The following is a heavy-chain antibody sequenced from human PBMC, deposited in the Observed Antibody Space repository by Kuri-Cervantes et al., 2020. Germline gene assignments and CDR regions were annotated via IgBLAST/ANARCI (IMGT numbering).Heavy chain of an antibody. Sequence: LRLSCTVSGGSISSSSYYWSWIRQPAGKGLEWIGRIYTSGSTNYNPSLKSRVTISVDKSKNQFSLKLTSVTAADTAVYYCALGATSYYYMDVWGKGTTVTVSS. CDR1: GGSISSSSYY. D-gene: IGHD1-26*01. J-gene: IGHJ6*03. V-gene: IGHV4-61*02. CDR3: ALGATSYYYMDV. CDR2: IYTSGST.